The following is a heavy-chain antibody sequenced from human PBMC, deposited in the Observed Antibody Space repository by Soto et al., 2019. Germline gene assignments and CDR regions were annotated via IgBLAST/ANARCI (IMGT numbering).Heavy chain of an antibody. CDR3: ARVAVATLGFPNWFDP. CDR2: IYYSGST. CDR1: GGSISSGGYY. J-gene: IGHJ5*02. Sequence: QVQLQESGPGLVKPSQTLSLTCTVSGGSISSGGYYWSWIRQHPGKGLEWIGYIYYSGSTYYNPSLKTRVTISVDTSKNQCSLKLSSVTAADTAVYYCARVAVATLGFPNWFDPWGQGTLVTVSS. V-gene: IGHV4-31*03. D-gene: IGHD5-12*01.